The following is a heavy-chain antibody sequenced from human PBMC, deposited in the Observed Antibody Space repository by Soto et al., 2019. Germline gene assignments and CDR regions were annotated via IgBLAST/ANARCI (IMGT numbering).Heavy chain of an antibody. Sequence: GGSLRLSCAASGFTFSNYSMYWVRQAPGKGLEWVAVITYDGRKKYYADSVKGRFTISRDNSQNTLYLQMNSLRAGDTAIYYCVKDKEPDGAWDFDYWGQGTLVTVSS. D-gene: IGHD4-17*01. V-gene: IGHV3-30*18. CDR1: GFTFSNYS. CDR2: ITYDGRKK. J-gene: IGHJ4*02. CDR3: VKDKEPDGAWDFDY.